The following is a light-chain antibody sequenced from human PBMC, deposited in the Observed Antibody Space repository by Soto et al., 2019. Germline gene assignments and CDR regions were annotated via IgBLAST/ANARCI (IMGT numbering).Light chain of an antibody. J-gene: IGLJ1*01. Sequence: QSALTQPPSASGSPGQSVTISCTGTSSDVGGYKYVSWYQQYPGKAPKLMIYAVNKRPSGVPDRFSGSKSGDTASLTISGLKAEDEADYYCSAYTSSSTLYVFGTGTKVTVL. CDR2: AVN. CDR3: SAYTSSSTLYV. V-gene: IGLV2-8*01. CDR1: SSDVGGYKY.